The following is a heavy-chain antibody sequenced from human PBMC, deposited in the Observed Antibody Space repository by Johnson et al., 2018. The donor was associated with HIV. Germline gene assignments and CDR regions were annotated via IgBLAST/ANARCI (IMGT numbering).Heavy chain of an antibody. CDR1: GFTFSSYA. V-gene: IGHV3-30*18. D-gene: IGHD3-16*01. CDR2: ISSDGTDT. CDR3: AKPPSMGADAFDI. Sequence: QVQLVESGGGVVQPGRSLRLSCAASGFTFSSYAMHWVRQAPGKGMDWVAFISSDGTDTYYADHVTGRFNISRNNSKYSRYLQMNSLSSEDTAGYYCAKPPSMGADAFDIWGQGTMVTVSS. J-gene: IGHJ3*02.